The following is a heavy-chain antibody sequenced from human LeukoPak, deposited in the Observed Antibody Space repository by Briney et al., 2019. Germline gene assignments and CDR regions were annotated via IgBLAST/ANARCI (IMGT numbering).Heavy chain of an antibody. Sequence: GGSLRLSCAASGFTFSHFWMSWVRQAPGKGLEWVAYIKKTGSETYYVDSVKGRFTITRDNTRNTLFLQMYSLRAEDTAVYFCAREDGYCSGGNCYSYFDSWGQGTLVTVSS. D-gene: IGHD2-15*01. J-gene: IGHJ4*02. CDR2: IKKTGSET. V-gene: IGHV3-7*01. CDR3: AREDGYCSGGNCYSYFDS. CDR1: GFTFSHFW.